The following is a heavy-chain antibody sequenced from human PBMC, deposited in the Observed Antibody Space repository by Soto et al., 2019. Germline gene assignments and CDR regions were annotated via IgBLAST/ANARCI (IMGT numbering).Heavy chain of an antibody. D-gene: IGHD5-12*01. CDR2: IYSGGST. CDR1: GFTVSSNY. J-gene: IGHJ5*02. Sequence: EVQLVESGGGLVQPGGSLRLSCAASGFTVSSNYMSWVRQAPGKGLEWVSVIYSGGSTYYADSVKGRFTISRDNSKNTLYLQMNSLRAEDTAVYYCARGQRYSGYGINWFDPWGQGTLVTVSS. CDR3: ARGQRYSGYGINWFDP. V-gene: IGHV3-66*01.